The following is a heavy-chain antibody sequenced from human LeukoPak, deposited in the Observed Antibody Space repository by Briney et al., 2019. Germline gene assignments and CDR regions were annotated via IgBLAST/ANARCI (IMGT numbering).Heavy chain of an antibody. CDR2: IIPIFGTA. CDR1: GGTFSSYA. D-gene: IGHD3-22*01. V-gene: IGHV1-69*05. CDR3: ARSRRSGYYYRFDP. J-gene: IGHJ5*02. Sequence: ASVKVSCKASGGTFSSYAISWVRQAPGQGLEWMGRIIPIFGTANYAQKFQGRVTITTDESTSTAYMELSSLRSEDTAVYYCARSRRSGYYYRFDPWGQGTLVTVSS.